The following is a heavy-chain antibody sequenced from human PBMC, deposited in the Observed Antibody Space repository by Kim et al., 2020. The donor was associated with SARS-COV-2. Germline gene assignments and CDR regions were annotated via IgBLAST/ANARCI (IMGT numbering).Heavy chain of an antibody. CDR3: AKDYYSGVRSPGAFDI. CDR1: GFTFSSYA. CDR2: ISYDGSNK. V-gene: IGHV3-30*18. Sequence: GGSLRLSCAASGFTFSSYAMHWVRQAPGKGLEWVAVISYDGSNKYYADSVKGRFTISRDNSKNTLYLQMNSLRAEDTAVYYCAKDYYSGVRSPGAFDIWG. J-gene: IGHJ3*02. D-gene: IGHD3-10*01.